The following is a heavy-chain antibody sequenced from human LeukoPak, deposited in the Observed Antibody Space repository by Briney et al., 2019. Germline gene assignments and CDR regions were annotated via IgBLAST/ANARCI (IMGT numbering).Heavy chain of an antibody. D-gene: IGHD3-3*01. CDR3: AREGGFYRPLDY. CDR2: FYYSGST. Sequence: SETLSLTCAVSGGSISSYYWSWIRQPPGKGLEWIGFFYYSGSTNYNPSLKSRVTISVDTSKNHFSLKLSSVTAADTAVYYCAREGGFYRPLDYSGQGTLVTVSS. J-gene: IGHJ4*02. V-gene: IGHV4-59*12. CDR1: GGSISSYY.